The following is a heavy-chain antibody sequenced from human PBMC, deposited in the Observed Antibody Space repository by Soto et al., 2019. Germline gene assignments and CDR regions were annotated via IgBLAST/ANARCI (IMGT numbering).Heavy chain of an antibody. V-gene: IGHV3-53*04. D-gene: IGHD6-6*01. CDR1: GFTVSSNY. Sequence: GGSLRLSCAASGFTVSSNYISWVRQAQEKGLEWVSVIYSGGSTYYADSVKGRFTISRHNSKNTLYLQMNSLRAEDTAVYYCARDVRFGVYSSSSAFNYYYYCMDVWGKGTTVTVSS. J-gene: IGHJ6*03. CDR2: IYSGGST. CDR3: ARDVRFGVYSSSSAFNYYYYCMDV.